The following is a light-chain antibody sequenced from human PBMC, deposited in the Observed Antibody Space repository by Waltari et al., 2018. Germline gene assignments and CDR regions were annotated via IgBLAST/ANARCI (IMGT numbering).Light chain of an antibody. J-gene: IGLJ2*01. CDR1: NIGRYS. V-gene: IGLV3-21*04. Sequence: SYALIQPPSVSVAPGETARITWRGNNIGRYSVHWYQQKPSQAPVLVIYYSTERPSGITERFSGSNCGKTATLTMNRVGAGDEADYFCKGWDSSSDLPFGGGTKLTVL. CDR2: YST. CDR3: KGWDSSSDLP.